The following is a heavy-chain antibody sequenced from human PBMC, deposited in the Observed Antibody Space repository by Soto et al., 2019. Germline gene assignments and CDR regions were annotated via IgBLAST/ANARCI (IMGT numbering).Heavy chain of an antibody. CDR1: GFTFSSYA. CDR2: ISYDGSDK. CDR3: ARDYYKYYYSSDYYRSPAY. D-gene: IGHD3-22*01. Sequence: GGSLRLSCAASGFTFSSYAMHWVRQAPGKGLEWVALISYDGSDKDYADSVKGRFTISRDNSRNTLFLQMNSLRAEDTAVYYCARDYYKYYYSSDYYRSPAYWGQGTLVTVSS. V-gene: IGHV3-30-3*01. J-gene: IGHJ4*02.